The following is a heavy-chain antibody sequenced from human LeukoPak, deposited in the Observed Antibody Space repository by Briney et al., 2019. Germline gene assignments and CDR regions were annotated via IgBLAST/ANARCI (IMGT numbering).Heavy chain of an antibody. D-gene: IGHD3-10*01. CDR2: MKEDGSEK. V-gene: IGHV3-7*01. CDR3: ARDYDHYYGSGTYLYYFDY. CDR1: GFTFSRYW. J-gene: IGHJ4*02. Sequence: GGSLRLSFAASGFTFSRYWMSWVRQAPGKGLEWVAKMKEDGSEKYYVDSVKGRFTISRDNAKNSLYLQMNSLRAEDTAVYYCARDYDHYYGSGTYLYYFDYWGQGTLVTVSS.